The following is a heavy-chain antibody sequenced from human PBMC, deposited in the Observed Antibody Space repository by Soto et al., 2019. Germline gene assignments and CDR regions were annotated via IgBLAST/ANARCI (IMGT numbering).Heavy chain of an antibody. J-gene: IGHJ6*02. CDR2: SSGGST. CDR3: AKGVEYCSGNRCYSYYYYGMDV. D-gene: IGHD2-2*01. V-gene: IGHV3-23*01. CDR1: GFTFFNYA. Sequence: GGSLRLSCAASGFTFFNYAMSWVRQAPGKGLEWVSVSSGGSTYCADSVKGRFTISRDNSKNTLYLQMNSLRAEDTAVYYCAKGVEYCSGNRCYSYYYYGMDVRGQRTTVTVSS.